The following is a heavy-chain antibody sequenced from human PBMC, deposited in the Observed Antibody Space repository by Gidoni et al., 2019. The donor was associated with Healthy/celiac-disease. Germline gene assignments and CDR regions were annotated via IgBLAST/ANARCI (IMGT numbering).Heavy chain of an antibody. CDR1: GYTFTGYY. Sequence: QVQLVQSGAEVKKPGASVTVSCQASGYTFTGYYMHWVRQAPGQGLEWMGWINPNSGGTNDAQKFQGWVTMTRDMSISTAYMELSRLRSDDTAVYYCARLFSWLHGYYYGMDVWGQGTTVTVSS. CDR2: INPNSGGT. D-gene: IGHD5-18*01. J-gene: IGHJ6*02. V-gene: IGHV1-2*04. CDR3: ARLFSWLHGYYYGMDV.